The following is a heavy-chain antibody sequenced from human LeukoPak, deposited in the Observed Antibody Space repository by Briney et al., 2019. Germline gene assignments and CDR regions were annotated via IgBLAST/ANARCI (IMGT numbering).Heavy chain of an antibody. CDR3: VRQPPGVYDTTQNWFDP. J-gene: IGHJ5*02. V-gene: IGHV5-10-1*01. CDR1: GYSFPSYW. D-gene: IGHD3-22*01. Sequence: GESLKISCKVSGYSFPSYWTTRVRQVPGKGLEWMGRIAPSDSCTNYNPSFEGHVTMSVEKSITTVYLQWSSLKASDTAMYYCVRQPPGVYDTTQNWFDPWGQGTLVTVSS. CDR2: IAPSDSCT.